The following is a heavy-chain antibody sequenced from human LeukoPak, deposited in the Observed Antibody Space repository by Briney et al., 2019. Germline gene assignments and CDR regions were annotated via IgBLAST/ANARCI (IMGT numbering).Heavy chain of an antibody. J-gene: IGHJ4*02. V-gene: IGHV3-23*01. CDR3: AKDGGRYRFDY. CDR2: ISSGSVSI. Sequence: GGSLRLSCAASGFTFSDYAMTWVRQAPGKGLEWVSAISSGSVSITYAGSVKGRFTISRDNSKNTMYLQMTSLRAEDTAVYYCAKDGGRYRFDYWGQGTLVTVSS. CDR1: GFTFSDYA. D-gene: IGHD3-16*02.